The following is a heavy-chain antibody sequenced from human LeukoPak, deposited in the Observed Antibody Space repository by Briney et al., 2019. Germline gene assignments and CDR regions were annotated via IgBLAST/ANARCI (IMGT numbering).Heavy chain of an antibody. CDR3: AAGLTYCSGGSCYSGWFDP. D-gene: IGHD2-15*01. V-gene: IGHV1-58*02. J-gene: IGHJ5*02. Sequence: ASVKVSCKASGFTFTSSAMQWVRQARGQRLEWIGWIAVGSGNTNYAQKFQERVTITRDMSTSTAYMELSSLRSEDTAVYYCAAGLTYCSGGSCYSGWFDPWGQGTLVTVSS. CDR2: IAVGSGNT. CDR1: GFTFTSSA.